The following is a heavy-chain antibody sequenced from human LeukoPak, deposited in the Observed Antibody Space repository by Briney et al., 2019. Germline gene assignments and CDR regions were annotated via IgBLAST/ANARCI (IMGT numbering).Heavy chain of an antibody. D-gene: IGHD3-16*01. J-gene: IGHJ6*03. CDR3: VRAQGEEWGTHSGGGTEYYYYYYMDV. V-gene: IGHV3-11*04. CDR1: GFTFSDYY. CDR2: IRSSGSTI. Sequence: PGGSLRLSCAASGFTFSDYYMSWVRQAPGKGLEWVSYIRSSGSTIYHADSVKGRFTISRDNAKNTLYLQMNSLRGEDTAVYYCVRAQGEEWGTHSGGGTEYYYYYYMDVWGKGTTVTVSS.